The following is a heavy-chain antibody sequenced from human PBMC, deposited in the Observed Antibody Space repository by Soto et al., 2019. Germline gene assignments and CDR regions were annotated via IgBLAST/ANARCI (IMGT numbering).Heavy chain of an antibody. Sequence: GESLKISCKGSGYSFAGYWITWVRQKPGKGLEWMGRIDPSDSQTYYSPSFRGHVTISATKSITTVFLQWSSLRASGTAMYYCARQIYDSDTGPNSQYYFDSWGQGTPVTVSS. CDR3: ARQIYDSDTGPNSQYYFDS. D-gene: IGHD3-22*01. J-gene: IGHJ4*02. CDR1: GYSFAGYW. CDR2: IDPSDSQT. V-gene: IGHV5-10-1*01.